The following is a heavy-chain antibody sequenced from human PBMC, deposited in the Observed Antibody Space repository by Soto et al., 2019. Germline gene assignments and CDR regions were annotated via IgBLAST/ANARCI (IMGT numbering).Heavy chain of an antibody. CDR2: INHSGST. CDR1: GGSFSGYY. Sequence: SETLSLTCAVYGGSFSGYYWSWIRQPPGKGLEWIGEINHSGSTNYNPSLKSRVTISADTSKNQFSLKLSSVTAADTAVYYCARGVRYFDWDFDYWGQGTLVTV. J-gene: IGHJ4*02. D-gene: IGHD3-9*01. CDR3: ARGVRYFDWDFDY. V-gene: IGHV4-34*01.